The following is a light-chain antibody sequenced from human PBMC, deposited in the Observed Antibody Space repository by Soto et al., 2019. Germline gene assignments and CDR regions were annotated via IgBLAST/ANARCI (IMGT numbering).Light chain of an antibody. CDR3: QQTYTSPRT. CDR1: QSVSGY. J-gene: IGKJ1*01. Sequence: DIQMTPSPSSLSASVVDRVTLPCRTSQSVSGYLNWYQQEPGKAPKLLIYAASSLQSGVPSRFSGSGSGTDFSLTISSLQPEDFATYYCQQTYTSPRTFGQGTKVDI. V-gene: IGKV1-39*01. CDR2: AAS.